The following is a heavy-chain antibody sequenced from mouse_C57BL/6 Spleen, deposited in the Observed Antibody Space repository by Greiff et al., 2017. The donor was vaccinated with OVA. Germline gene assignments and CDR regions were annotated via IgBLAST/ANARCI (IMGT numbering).Heavy chain of an antibody. Sequence: EVQLQQSGPVLVKPGASVKMSCKASGYTFTDYYMNWVKQSHGKSLEWIGVINPYNGGTSYNQKFKGKATLTVDKSSSTAYMELNSLTSEDSAVYYCARRDDYDVGFAYWGQGTLVTVSA. J-gene: IGHJ3*01. V-gene: IGHV1-19*01. CDR1: GYTFTDYY. CDR2: INPYNGGT. D-gene: IGHD2-4*01. CDR3: ARRDDYDVGFAY.